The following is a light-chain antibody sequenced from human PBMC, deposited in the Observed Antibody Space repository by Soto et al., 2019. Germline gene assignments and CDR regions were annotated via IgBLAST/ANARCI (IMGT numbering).Light chain of an antibody. CDR1: QSVGSN. V-gene: IGKV3-15*01. Sequence: EIVMTQSPATLSVSPGERATLSCRASQSVGSNLAWYQQKPGQAPRLLIYGASTRATGIPARFSGSGSGTEFTLTISSLQSEDFATYYCQPYNNWPLTFGGGTKVESK. J-gene: IGKJ4*01. CDR3: QPYNNWPLT. CDR2: GAS.